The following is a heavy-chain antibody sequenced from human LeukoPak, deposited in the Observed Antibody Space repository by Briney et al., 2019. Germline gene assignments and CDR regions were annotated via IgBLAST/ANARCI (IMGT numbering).Heavy chain of an antibody. J-gene: IGHJ4*02. Sequence: ASVTVSCKASGYTFTSYGISWVRQAPGQGLEWMGWISAYNGNTNYAQKLQGRVTMTTDTSTSTAYMELRSLRSDDTAVYYCARVTYTPRPALWVGDPPDYWGQGTLVTVSS. V-gene: IGHV1-18*04. CDR2: ISAYNGNT. CDR3: ARVTYTPRPALWVGDPPDY. CDR1: GYTFTSYG. D-gene: IGHD3-10*01.